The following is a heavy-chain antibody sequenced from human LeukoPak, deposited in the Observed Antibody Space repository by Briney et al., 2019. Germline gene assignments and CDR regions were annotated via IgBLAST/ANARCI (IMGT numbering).Heavy chain of an antibody. D-gene: IGHD3-16*02. V-gene: IGHV3-7*03. CDR1: GFTFSSYW. Sequence: GGSLRLSCAASGFTFSSYWMNWARQAPGKGLEWVASINHNGNVNYYVDSVKGRFTISRDNSKNTLYLQMNSLRAEDTAVYYCAKEVDMITFGGVIVNYFDYWGQGTLVTVSS. CDR2: INHNGNVN. J-gene: IGHJ4*02. CDR3: AKEVDMITFGGVIVNYFDY.